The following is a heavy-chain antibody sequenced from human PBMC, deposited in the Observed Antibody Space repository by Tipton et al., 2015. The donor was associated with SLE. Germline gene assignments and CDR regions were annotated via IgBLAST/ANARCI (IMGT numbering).Heavy chain of an antibody. V-gene: IGHV4-39*07. CDR1: GGSISSSNNY. Sequence: TLSLTCTVSGGSISSSNNYWDWIRQPPGKGLEWIGTIYYSGRTDYNPSLKSRVSMSVDTSKNQFSLQLTSVTAADTAMYYCASSVAVSGIYFDYWGQGTLVTVSS. D-gene: IGHD6-19*01. J-gene: IGHJ4*02. CDR3: ASSVAVSGIYFDY. CDR2: IYYSGRT.